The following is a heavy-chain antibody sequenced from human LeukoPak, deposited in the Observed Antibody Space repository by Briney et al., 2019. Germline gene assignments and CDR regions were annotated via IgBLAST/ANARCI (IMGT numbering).Heavy chain of an antibody. CDR3: ASGRVGATNFDY. CDR2: IYHSGST. CDR1: GVSISSSNW. D-gene: IGHD1-26*01. V-gene: IGHV4-4*02. J-gene: IGHJ4*02. Sequence: PSETLSLTCAVSGVSISSSNWWSWVRQPPGKGLEWIAEIYHSGSTNYSPSLKSRVTISVDKSKNQFSLKLSSVTAADTAVYYCASGRVGATNFDYWGQGTLVTVSS.